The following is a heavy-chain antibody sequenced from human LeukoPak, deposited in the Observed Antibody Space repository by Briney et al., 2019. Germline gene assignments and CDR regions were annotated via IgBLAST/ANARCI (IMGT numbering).Heavy chain of an antibody. D-gene: IGHD3-22*01. CDR2: IYTSGST. J-gene: IGHJ5*02. CDR3: ASGYYDSSGYPHWFDP. Sequence: SETLSLTCTVSGGSISSYYWSWIRQPAGKGLEWIGRIYTSGSTNYNPSLKSRVTMSVDTSKNQFSLKLSSVTAADTAVYYCASGYYDSSGYPHWFDPWGQGTLVTVSS. V-gene: IGHV4-4*07. CDR1: GGSISSYY.